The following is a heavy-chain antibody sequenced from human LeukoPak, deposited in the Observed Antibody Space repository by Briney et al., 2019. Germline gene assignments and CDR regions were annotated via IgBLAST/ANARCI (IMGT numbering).Heavy chain of an antibody. D-gene: IGHD2-2*01. CDR3: AREGDIVVVPAAMEAFDI. Sequence: PSETLSLTCTVAGCSISSYYWSWIRQPAGKGLEWIGRIYTGGGTNYNPSLKSRVTVSVDTSKNQFSLKLSSVTAADTAVYYCAREGDIVVVPAAMEAFDIWGQGTMVTVSS. V-gene: IGHV4-4*07. J-gene: IGHJ3*02. CDR2: IYTGGGT. CDR1: GCSISSYY.